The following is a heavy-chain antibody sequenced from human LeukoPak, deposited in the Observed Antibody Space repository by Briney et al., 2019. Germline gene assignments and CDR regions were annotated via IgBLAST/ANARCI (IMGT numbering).Heavy chain of an antibody. J-gene: IGHJ5*02. Sequence: GGSLRLSCAASGFTFSSYGMHWVRQAPGKGLEWVAVIWYDGSNKYYADSVKGRFTISRDNSKNTLYLQMNSLRVEDTAIYYCARGGCRSTSCYDPWGQGTLVTVSS. D-gene: IGHD2-2*01. CDR3: ARGGCRSTSCYDP. V-gene: IGHV3-33*08. CDR1: GFTFSSYG. CDR2: IWYDGSNK.